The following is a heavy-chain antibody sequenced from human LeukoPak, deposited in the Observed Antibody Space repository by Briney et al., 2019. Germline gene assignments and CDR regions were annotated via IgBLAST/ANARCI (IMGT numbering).Heavy chain of an antibody. Sequence: PGGSLRLSCAASGFTFSSYGMSWVRQAPGKGLEWVSLISGSGGSTYYADSVKGRFTISRDNSKNTLYLQMNSLRAEDTAVYYCAKNLGFVTQDHYYHYVDVWGKGTTVTLSS. J-gene: IGHJ6*03. CDR3: AKNLGFVTQDHYYHYVDV. CDR1: GFTFSSYG. D-gene: IGHD2-15*01. CDR2: ISGSGGST. V-gene: IGHV3-23*01.